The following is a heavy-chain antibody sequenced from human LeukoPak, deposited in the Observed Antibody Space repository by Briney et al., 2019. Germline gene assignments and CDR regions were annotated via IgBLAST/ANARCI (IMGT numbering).Heavy chain of an antibody. V-gene: IGHV1-2*02. D-gene: IGHD3-3*01. J-gene: IGHJ4*02. Sequence: GASVKVSCKASGYTFTGYYMHWVRQATGQGLEWMGWINPNSGGTNYAQKFQGRVTMTRDTSISTAYMELSRLRSDDTAVYYCARGGDYDFWSGYYYYFDYWGQGTLVTVSS. CDR2: INPNSGGT. CDR3: ARGGDYDFWSGYYYYFDY. CDR1: GYTFTGYY.